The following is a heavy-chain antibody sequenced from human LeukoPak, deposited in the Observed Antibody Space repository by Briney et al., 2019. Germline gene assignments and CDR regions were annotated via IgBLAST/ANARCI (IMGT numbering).Heavy chain of an antibody. CDR2: IHGRGSTT. V-gene: IGHV3-11*04. J-gene: IGHJ4*02. CDR1: GFTVSSNE. CDR3: VGHSDY. D-gene: IGHD3-16*01. Sequence: GGSLRLSCAASGFTVSSNEMSWIRQAPGKGLEWISYIHGRGSTTYYADSVKGRFSISRDNAKNSLFLQMNSLRAEDTAVYYCVGHSDYWGQGTLVTVSS.